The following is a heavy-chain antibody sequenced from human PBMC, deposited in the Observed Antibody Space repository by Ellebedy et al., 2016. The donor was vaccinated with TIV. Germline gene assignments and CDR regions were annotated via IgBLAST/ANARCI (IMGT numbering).Heavy chain of an antibody. CDR1: GFTFSSYA. D-gene: IGHD7-27*01. V-gene: IGHV3-23*01. CDR2: ISGSGGST. J-gene: IGHJ4*02. CDR3: AKPDRTGDDPREPPYYFDY. Sequence: GESLKISCAASGFTFSSYAMSWVRQAAGKGLVWVSAISGSGGSTYYADSVKGRFTISRDNSKNTLYLQMNSLRPEDTAVYYCAKPDRTGDDPREPPYYFDYWGQGTLVTVSS.